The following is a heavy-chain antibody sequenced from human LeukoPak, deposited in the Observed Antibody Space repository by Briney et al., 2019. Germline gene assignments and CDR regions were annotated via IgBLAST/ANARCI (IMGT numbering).Heavy chain of an antibody. CDR3: TRFEDYGGKRDVFDI. D-gene: IGHD4-23*01. V-gene: IGHV1-2*02. J-gene: IGHJ3*02. CDR2: INPHSGGA. CDR1: GYTFTAYY. Sequence: GASVKVSCKASGYTFTAYYINWVRLAPGQGLEWMGWINPHSGGAVYAQGFEGRVTMTRDTSISTAYMELNNLRSDDTAFYYCTRFEDYGGKRDVFDIWGQGTMVTVSS.